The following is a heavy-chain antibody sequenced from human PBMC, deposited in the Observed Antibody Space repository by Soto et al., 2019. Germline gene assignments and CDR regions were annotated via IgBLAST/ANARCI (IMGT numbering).Heavy chain of an antibody. J-gene: IGHJ4*02. V-gene: IGHV5-51*01. D-gene: IGHD3-3*01. CDR2: IYPSDSDT. CDR1: GSNFAGYW. Sequence: PGESLKISCKGSGSNFAGYWIAWVRQMPGKGLELMGIIYPSDSDTRYRPSFQGQVTISADKSISSAYLQWSSLRASDTAMYYCARGGVSTRTFDYWGQGTPVT. CDR3: ARGGVSTRTFDY.